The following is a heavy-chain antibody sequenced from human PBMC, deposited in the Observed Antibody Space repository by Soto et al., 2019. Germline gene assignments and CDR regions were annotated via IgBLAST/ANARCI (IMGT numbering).Heavy chain of an antibody. V-gene: IGHV4-30-4*01. D-gene: IGHD3-22*01. Sequence: SSETLSLTCTVSGGSISSGDYYWSWIRQPPGKGLEWIGYIYYSGSTYYNPSLKSRVTISVDTSKNQFSLKLSSVTAADTAVYYCARGAGSSGYYYFGPHYFDYWGQGTLVTVS. CDR1: GGSISSGDYY. CDR2: IYYSGST. CDR3: ARGAGSSGYYYFGPHYFDY. J-gene: IGHJ4*02.